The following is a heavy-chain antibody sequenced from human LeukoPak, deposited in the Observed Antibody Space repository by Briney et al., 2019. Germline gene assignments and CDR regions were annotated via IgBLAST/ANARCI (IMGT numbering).Heavy chain of an antibody. Sequence: RSGGSLRLSCAASGFTFSSYGMSWVRRAPGKGLEWVSAISGSGGSTYYADSVKGRFIISGDNSKNTLYLQMNSLRAEDTAVYYCARDPRRSGSSWYFGSWGQGTLVTVSS. CDR2: ISGSGGST. J-gene: IGHJ5*01. V-gene: IGHV3-23*01. D-gene: IGHD6-13*01. CDR1: GFTFSSYG. CDR3: ARDPRRSGSSWYFGS.